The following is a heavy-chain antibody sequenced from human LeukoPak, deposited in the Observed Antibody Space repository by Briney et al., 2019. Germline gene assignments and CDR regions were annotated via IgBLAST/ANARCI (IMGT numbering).Heavy chain of an antibody. CDR2: IIPIFGTA. J-gene: IGHJ4*02. D-gene: IGHD2-15*01. CDR1: GGTFSSYA. CDR3: ASAGSSNLRCAY. V-gene: IGHV1-69*05. Sequence: SVKVSCKASGGTFSSYAISWVRQAPGQGLEWMGGIIPIFGTANYAQKFQGRVTITTDESTSTAYMELSSLRSEDTAVYYCASAGSSNLRCAYWGQGTLDTVSS.